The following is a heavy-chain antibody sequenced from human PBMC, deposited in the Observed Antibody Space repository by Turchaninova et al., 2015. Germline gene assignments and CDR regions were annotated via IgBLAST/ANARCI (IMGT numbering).Heavy chain of an antibody. D-gene: IGHD3-22*01. CDR3: ARRRYYDEGWYFDL. V-gene: IGHV5-51*01. CDR2: ISPGDSDT. Sequence: EVQLVPSGAEGNKPGESLKISCKGSGYSFPSDGIGWGRQMPGKGLEWMGIISPGDSDTRYSPSFQGQVTISADKSISTAYLQWSSLKASDTAMYYCARRRYYDEGWYFDLWGRGTLVTVSS. J-gene: IGHJ2*01. CDR1: GYSFPSDG.